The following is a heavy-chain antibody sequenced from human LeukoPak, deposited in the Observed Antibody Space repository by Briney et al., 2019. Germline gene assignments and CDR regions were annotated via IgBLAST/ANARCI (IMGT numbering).Heavy chain of an antibody. J-gene: IGHJ4*02. CDR3: ARQTGSGLFILP. Sequence: KPSETLSLTCTVSGVSISSSNSYCGWIRQPPGKGLELIGCIYYSGNTYYNASLKSQVSISIDTSKNQFSLRLTSVTAADTAVYYCARQTGSGLFILPGGQGTLVTVSS. D-gene: IGHD3/OR15-3a*01. CDR1: GVSISSSNSY. CDR2: IYYSGNT. V-gene: IGHV4-39*01.